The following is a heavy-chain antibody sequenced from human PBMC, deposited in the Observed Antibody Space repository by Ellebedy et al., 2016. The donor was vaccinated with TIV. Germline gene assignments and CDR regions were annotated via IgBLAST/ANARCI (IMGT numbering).Heavy chain of an antibody. Sequence: AASVKVSCKASGYTFTSYGISWVRQAPGQGLEWVGWISAHNGNTHYAQNFQGRVTMTTDTSTSTAYMELRSLRSDDTAVYYCARVYGDWWFDPWGQGTLVTVSS. CDR1: GYTFTSYG. CDR2: ISAHNGNT. D-gene: IGHD2-21*01. CDR3: ARVYGDWWFDP. V-gene: IGHV1-18*01. J-gene: IGHJ5*02.